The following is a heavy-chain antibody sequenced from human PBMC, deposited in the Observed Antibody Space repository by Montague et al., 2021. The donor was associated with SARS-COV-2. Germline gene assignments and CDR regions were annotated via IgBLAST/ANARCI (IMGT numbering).Heavy chain of an antibody. CDR2: IDHSGST. CDR3: ARSRGEQPVRARCYYYYGMDV. V-gene: IGHV4-34*01. Sequence: SETLSLTCAVYGGSFSGYYWSWVRQPPGKGLGWIGEIDHSGSTNYNPSLESRVTISVDTSKNQFSLKLSSVTAADTAVYYCARSRGEQPVRARCYYYYGMDVWGQGTTVTVSS. J-gene: IGHJ6*02. CDR1: GGSFSGYY. D-gene: IGHD6-6*01.